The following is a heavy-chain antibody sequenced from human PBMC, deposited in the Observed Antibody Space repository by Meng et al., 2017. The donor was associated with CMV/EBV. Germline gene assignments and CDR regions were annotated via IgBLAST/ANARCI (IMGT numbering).Heavy chain of an antibody. CDR3: ARGVKYSCGHYYYSYGMDV. J-gene: IGHJ6*02. Sequence: SETLSPTCAVYGGSFSGYYWSWIRQPPGKGLEWIGEINHSVSTNYNPSLKSRVTISVDTSKNQFSLKLSSVTAADTDVYYCARGVKYSCGHYYYSYGMDVWGQGTTVTVSS. CDR2: INHSVST. V-gene: IGHV4-34*01. CDR1: GGSFSGYY. D-gene: IGHD5-18*01.